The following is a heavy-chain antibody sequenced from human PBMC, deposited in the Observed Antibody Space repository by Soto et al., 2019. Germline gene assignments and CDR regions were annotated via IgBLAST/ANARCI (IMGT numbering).Heavy chain of an antibody. V-gene: IGHV3-23*01. Sequence: PGGSLRLSCAASGFTFSSYAMSWVRQAPGKELEWVSAISGSGGSTYYADSVKGRFTISRDNSKNTLYLQMNSLRAEDTAVYYCAKDFRAAHRRVNDYWGQGTLVIVSS. CDR3: AKDFRAAHRRVNDY. J-gene: IGHJ4*02. CDR1: GFTFSSYA. D-gene: IGHD2-15*01. CDR2: ISGSGGST.